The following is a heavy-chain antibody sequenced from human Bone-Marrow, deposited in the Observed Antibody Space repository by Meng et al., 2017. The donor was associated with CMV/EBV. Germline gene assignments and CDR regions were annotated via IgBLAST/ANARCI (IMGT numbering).Heavy chain of an antibody. D-gene: IGHD1-1*01. Sequence: ASVKVSCKASGYTFTSYYMHWVRQAPGQGLEWMGIINPSGGSTSYAQKFQGRVTMTRDTSTSTVYMELSSLRSEDTAVYYCARAPERNTGPSTLGMDVWGQGTTVTVSS. CDR2: INPSGGST. CDR3: ARAPERNTGPSTLGMDV. CDR1: GYTFTSYY. V-gene: IGHV1-46*01. J-gene: IGHJ6*02.